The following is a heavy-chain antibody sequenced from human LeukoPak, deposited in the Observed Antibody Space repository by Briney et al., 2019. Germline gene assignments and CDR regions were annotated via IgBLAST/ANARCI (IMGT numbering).Heavy chain of an antibody. CDR1: GGSISSSSYY. CDR3: ARGLL. CDR2: IYYSGST. V-gene: IGHV4-39*01. J-gene: IGHJ4*02. Sequence: SETLSLTCTVSGGSISSSSYYWGWIRQPPGKGLEWIGSIYYSGSTYYNPSLKSRVTISVDTSKNQFSLKLSSVTAADTAVFYCARGLLWGQGALVTASS.